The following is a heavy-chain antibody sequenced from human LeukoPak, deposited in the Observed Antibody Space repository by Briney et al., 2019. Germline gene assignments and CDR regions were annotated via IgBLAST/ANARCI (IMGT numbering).Heavy chain of an antibody. D-gene: IGHD4-11*01. CDR3: ATTTVTTGSPFDY. CDR1: GYSFATNW. Sequence: GESLKISCKGSGYSFATNWIGWVRQMPGKGLEWMGIIYPSDSDTRYSPSSQGQVTISADKSISTAYLQWSSLKASDTAMYYCATTTVTTGSPFDYWGQGTLVTVSS. J-gene: IGHJ4*02. V-gene: IGHV5-51*01. CDR2: IYPSDSDT.